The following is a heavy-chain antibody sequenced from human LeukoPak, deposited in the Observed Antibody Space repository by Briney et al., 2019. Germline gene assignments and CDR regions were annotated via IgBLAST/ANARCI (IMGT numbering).Heavy chain of an antibody. CDR1: GYRFTSYW. J-gene: IGHJ5*02. CDR2: IYPGDSDT. D-gene: IGHD3-22*01. Sequence: GESLKISCKGSGYRFTSYWIGWVRQLPGKGLEWMGIIYPGDSDTRYSPSFQGQVTISADKSISTAYLQWSSLKASDTAIYYCARGSYYDSSGYYYRAQLWFDPWGQGTLVTVSS. CDR3: ARGSYYDSSGYYYRAQLWFDP. V-gene: IGHV5-51*01.